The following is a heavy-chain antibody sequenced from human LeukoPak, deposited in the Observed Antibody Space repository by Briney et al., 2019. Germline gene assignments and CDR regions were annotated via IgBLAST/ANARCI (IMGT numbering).Heavy chain of an antibody. D-gene: IGHD6-19*01. CDR1: GYTFTSYG. V-gene: IGHV1-18*01. Sequence: ASVKVSCTASGYTFTSYGLSWVRQAPGQGLEWMGWISAYNGNTNYVQKLHSRVNMTTDTSTSTAYMELRSLRSDDTAVYYCAREFHPGHTSGWYLHWGQGTLVTVSS. J-gene: IGHJ4*02. CDR2: ISAYNGNT. CDR3: AREFHPGHTSGWYLH.